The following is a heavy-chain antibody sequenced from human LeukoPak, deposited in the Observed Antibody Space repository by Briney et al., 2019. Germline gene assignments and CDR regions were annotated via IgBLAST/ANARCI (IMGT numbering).Heavy chain of an antibody. CDR3: ASPTIFGVVTAGGAFDY. Sequence: ASVKVSCKASGGTFSSYAISWVRQAPGQGLEWMGGIIPIFGTANYAQKFQGRVTITTDESTSTAYMELSSLRSEDTAVYYCASPTIFGVVTAGGAFDYWGQRTLVTVSS. J-gene: IGHJ4*02. V-gene: IGHV1-69*05. CDR1: GGTFSSYA. CDR2: IIPIFGTA. D-gene: IGHD3-3*02.